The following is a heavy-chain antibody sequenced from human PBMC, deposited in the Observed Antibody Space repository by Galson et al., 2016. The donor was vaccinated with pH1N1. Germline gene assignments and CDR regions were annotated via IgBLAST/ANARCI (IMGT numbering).Heavy chain of an antibody. CDR3: ARSYCSSTSCYGGSYYYYGMDV. CDR2: INTNTGNP. Sequence: SVKVSCKASGYTFTSNAMNWVRQAPGQGLEWMGWINTNTGNPTYAQGFTGRFVFSLDTSVSMAYLQISGLKAEDTAVYYCARSYCSSTSCYGGSYYYYGMDVWGQGTTVTVSS. D-gene: IGHD2-2*01. J-gene: IGHJ6*02. CDR1: GYTFTSNA. V-gene: IGHV7-4-1*04.